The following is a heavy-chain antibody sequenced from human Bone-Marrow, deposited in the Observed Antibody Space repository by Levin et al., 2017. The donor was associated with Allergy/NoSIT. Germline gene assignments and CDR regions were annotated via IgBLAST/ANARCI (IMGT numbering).Heavy chain of an antibody. D-gene: IGHD3-22*01. Sequence: GSLRLSCAVYGGSFSGYYWSWIRQPPGKGLEWIGEINHSGSTNYNPSLKSRVTISVDTSKNQFSLKLSSVTAADTAVYYCARGLVYYDSSGYRRSWYYFDYWGQGTLVTVSS. J-gene: IGHJ4*02. CDR2: INHSGST. CDR3: ARGLVYYDSSGYRRSWYYFDY. V-gene: IGHV4-34*01. CDR1: GGSFSGYY.